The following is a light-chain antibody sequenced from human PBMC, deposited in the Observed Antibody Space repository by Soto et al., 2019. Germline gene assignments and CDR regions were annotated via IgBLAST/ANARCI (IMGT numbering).Light chain of an antibody. CDR1: QAISNY. V-gene: IGKV1-39*01. CDR2: GAK. Sequence: DSQMTQSPSFLSASLGDRVTITCLASQAISNYLNWYQQKPGKAPNLLIFGAKTLQSGVPSRFSGSGYGTDFTLTISSLQPEDVGLYYSKHSPATPLSFGQGRRLEVK. J-gene: IGKJ5*01. CDR3: KHSPATPLS.